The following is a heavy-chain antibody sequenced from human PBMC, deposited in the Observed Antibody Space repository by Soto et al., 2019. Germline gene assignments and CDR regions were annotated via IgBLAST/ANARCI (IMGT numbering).Heavy chain of an antibody. J-gene: IGHJ6*02. CDR2: IGSGGDT. Sequence: EVQLVESGGGLVQPGGSLRLSCAASGFTLSSYDIHWVHQATGEGLAWVSGIGSGGDTHYADSVKGRFIISREDGKNSLYLQMNKLRVGDTAVYYCTRKTPPTGMEVWGQGATVTVSS. CDR3: TRKTPPTGMEV. D-gene: IGHD3-9*01. V-gene: IGHV3-13*01. CDR1: GFTLSSYD.